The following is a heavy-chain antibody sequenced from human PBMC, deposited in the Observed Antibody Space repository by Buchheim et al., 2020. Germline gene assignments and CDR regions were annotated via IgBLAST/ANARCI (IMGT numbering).Heavy chain of an antibody. CDR2: ISSSGSTI. D-gene: IGHD3-3*01. CDR3: ARMDFWSGYYTVYYYYGMDV. Sequence: QVQLVESGGGLVKPGGSLRLSCAASGFTFSDYYMSWIRQAPGKGLEWVSYISSSGSTIYYSDSVKGRFTISRDTSKNSLYLLMNSLRAEDTAVYYCARMDFWSGYYTVYYYYGMDVWGQGTT. V-gene: IGHV3-11*01. J-gene: IGHJ6*02. CDR1: GFTFSDYY.